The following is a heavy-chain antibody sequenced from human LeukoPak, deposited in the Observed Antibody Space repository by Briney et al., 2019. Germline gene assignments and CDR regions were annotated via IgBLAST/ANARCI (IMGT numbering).Heavy chain of an antibody. V-gene: IGHV3-11*01. D-gene: IGHD4-23*01. J-gene: IGHJ6*02. CDR3: ARSIGLSGGGVDV. CDR2: ITNSGSTI. Sequence: GGSLRLSCAASGFTFSDYNMNWVRQAPGKGLEWVSYITNSGSTIHYPDSVKGRFTISRDNAKNSLYLQMNSLRAEDTAVYYCARSIGLSGGGVDVWGQGTTVTVS. CDR1: GFTFSDYN.